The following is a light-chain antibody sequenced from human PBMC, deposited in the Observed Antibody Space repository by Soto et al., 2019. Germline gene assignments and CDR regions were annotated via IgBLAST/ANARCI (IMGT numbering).Light chain of an antibody. J-gene: IGKJ2*01. Sequence: DIQVTQSPSTLSASVGDSVTITCRASQNINNWLAWYQQKPGKAPKFLIYDASSLESGVPSRFSGSGSGTEFTLTISNLQPDDSATYYCQHYSTYPLTFGQGTKLEIK. CDR1: QNINNW. V-gene: IGKV1-5*01. CDR3: QHYSTYPLT. CDR2: DAS.